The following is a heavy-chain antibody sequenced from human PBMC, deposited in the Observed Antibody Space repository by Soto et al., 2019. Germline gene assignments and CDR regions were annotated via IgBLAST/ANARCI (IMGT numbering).Heavy chain of an antibody. CDR2: IDPSDSYT. J-gene: IGHJ5*01. CDR1: GYTFTNYW. V-gene: IGHV5-10-1*01. Sequence: LKISCKGSGYTFTNYWISWVRQMPGKGLEWMGRIDPSDSYTNYSPSFQGHVTISADKSITTAYLQWSSLKASDTAMYYCARHGPTIIEFDSWGQGTLVTVSS. CDR3: ARHGPTIIEFDS. D-gene: IGHD3-22*01.